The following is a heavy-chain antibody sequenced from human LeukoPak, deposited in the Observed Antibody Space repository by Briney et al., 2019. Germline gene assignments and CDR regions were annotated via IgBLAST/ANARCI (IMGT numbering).Heavy chain of an antibody. CDR2: IKSKTDSGTT. CDR3: TIPSEIPRGYCSGDNCYSGHDYYYYGMDV. V-gene: IGHV3-15*01. CDR1: GFTFSNAW. Sequence: GGSLRLSCAASGFTFSNAWMNWVRQAPGKGLDWVGRIKSKTDSGTTDYAAPVKGRFTISRDDSKNTLYLQMNSLKTEDTAVYYCTIPSEIPRGYCSGDNCYSGHDYYYYGMDVWGQGTTVTVSS. J-gene: IGHJ6*02. D-gene: IGHD2-15*01.